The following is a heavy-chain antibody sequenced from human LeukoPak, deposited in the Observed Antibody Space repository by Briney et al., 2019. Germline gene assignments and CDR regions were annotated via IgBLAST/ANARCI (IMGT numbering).Heavy chain of an antibody. V-gene: IGHV3-74*01. CDR3: AREPVYSSGWYDY. D-gene: IGHD6-19*01. CDR2: INSDGSST. CDR1: GFTFSSYW. J-gene: IGHJ4*02. Sequence: SGGSLRLSCAASGFTFSSYWMHWVLQAPGKGLVWVSRINSDGSSTSYADSVKGRFTISRDNAKNTLYLQMNSLRAEDTAVYYCAREPVYSSGWYDYWGQGTLVTVSS.